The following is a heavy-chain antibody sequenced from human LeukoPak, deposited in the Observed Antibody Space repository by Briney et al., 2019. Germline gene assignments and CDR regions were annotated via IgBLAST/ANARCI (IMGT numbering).Heavy chain of an antibody. J-gene: IGHJ6*03. CDR1: GYTFTSYG. V-gene: IGHV1-18*01. Sequence: ASVKVSCKASGYTFTSYGISWVRQAPGQGLEWMGWISAYNGNTNYAQKLQGRVTMTTDTSTSTAYMELRSLRSDDTAVYYCARVETLERPISHYYYMDVWGRGTTVTVSS. D-gene: IGHD1-1*01. CDR2: ISAYNGNT. CDR3: ARVETLERPISHYYYMDV.